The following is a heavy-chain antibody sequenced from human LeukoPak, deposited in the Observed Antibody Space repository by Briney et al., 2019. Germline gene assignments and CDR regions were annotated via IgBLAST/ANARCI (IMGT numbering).Heavy chain of an antibody. CDR2: IYYSGST. V-gene: IGHV4-30-4*01. D-gene: IGHD3-10*01. CDR3: ARVMAVGSGSYYIAPFDY. Sequence: TPSETLSLTCTVSGGSISSGDYYWSWLRQPPGKGLEWIGYIYYSGSTYYSPSLKSRVTISVDTSKNQFSLKLSSVTAADTAVYYCARVMAVGSGSYYIAPFDYWGQGTLVTVSS. CDR1: GGSISSGDYY. J-gene: IGHJ4*02.